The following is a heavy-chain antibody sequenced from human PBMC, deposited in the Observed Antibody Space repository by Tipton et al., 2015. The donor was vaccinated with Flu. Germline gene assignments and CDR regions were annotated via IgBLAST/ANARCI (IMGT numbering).Heavy chain of an antibody. Sequence: LRLSCTVSGGSIRSSSYYWDWIRQPPGKGPEWIGSMLYGGSTYYNPSLESRVTISLDTSKNQFSLKLSSVTAADTAVYYCARDDSGFNDYWGPGTLVTVSS. V-gene: IGHV4-39*07. CDR2: MLYGGST. J-gene: IGHJ4*02. D-gene: IGHD3-22*01. CDR3: ARDDSGFNDY. CDR1: GGSIRSSSYY.